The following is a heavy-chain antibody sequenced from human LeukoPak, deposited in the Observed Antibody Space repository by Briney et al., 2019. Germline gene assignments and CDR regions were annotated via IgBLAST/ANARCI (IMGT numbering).Heavy chain of an antibody. CDR1: GFTFSSYA. CDR3: ANGHDFWSGYYEY. V-gene: IGHV3-23*01. Sequence: GGSLRLSCAASGFTFSSYAMIWVRQAPGKGLEWVSTISGSGGTTYYPESVKGRFTISRDSSKNTLYLQMNSLRAEDTAIYYCANGHDFWSGYYEYWGQGTLVTISS. D-gene: IGHD3-3*01. CDR2: ISGSGGTT. J-gene: IGHJ4*02.